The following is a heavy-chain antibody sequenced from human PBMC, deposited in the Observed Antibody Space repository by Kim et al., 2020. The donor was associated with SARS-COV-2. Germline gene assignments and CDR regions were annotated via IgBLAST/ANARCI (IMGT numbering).Heavy chain of an antibody. D-gene: IGHD1-26*01. J-gene: IGHJ4*02. CDR3: AKDHGGSLDY. Sequence: STCYEDSVKGRFTISRDKSKNTMYLQMNSLRAEDTAVYYCAKDHGGSLDYWGQGTLVTVSS. V-gene: IGHV3-23*01. CDR2: ST.